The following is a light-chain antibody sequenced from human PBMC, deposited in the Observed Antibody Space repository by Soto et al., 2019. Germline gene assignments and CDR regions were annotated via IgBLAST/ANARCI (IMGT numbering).Light chain of an antibody. CDR2: GNN. J-gene: IGLJ1*01. Sequence: QAVVTQPPSVSGAPGQTVIISCSGSSSNLGAPYDVNWFRQLPGTVPRLLIYGNNNRPSGVPDRFSGSKSGTPASLAITGLQAEDEADYYCQSYDSSLSGYVFGTGTKLTVL. V-gene: IGLV1-40*01. CDR1: SSNLGAPYD. CDR3: QSYDSSLSGYV.